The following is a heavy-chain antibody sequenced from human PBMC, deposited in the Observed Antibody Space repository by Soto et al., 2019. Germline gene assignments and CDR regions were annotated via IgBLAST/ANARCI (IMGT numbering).Heavy chain of an antibody. V-gene: IGHV1-69*06. Sequence: QVQLVQSGAEVKKPGASVKVSCKASGGTFSNYAISWVRQAPGQGLEWMGKIIPIFGTANYAQKFRGRVTITADKSTTTAYMELSSLRSEDTAVYYCVRFGQWELLPASYYGMDVWGQGTTVTVSS. D-gene: IGHD1-26*01. J-gene: IGHJ6*02. CDR1: GGTFSNYA. CDR2: IIPIFGTA. CDR3: VRFGQWELLPASYYGMDV.